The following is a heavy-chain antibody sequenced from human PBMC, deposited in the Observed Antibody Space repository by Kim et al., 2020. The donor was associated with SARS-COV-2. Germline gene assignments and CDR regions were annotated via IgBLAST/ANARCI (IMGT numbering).Heavy chain of an antibody. Sequence: GGSLRLSCAASGFTFSSYEMNWVRQAPGKGLEWVSYISSSGSTIYYADSVKGRFTISRDNAKNSLYLQMNSLRAEDTAVYYCARVAYLNITSSSWLYYYGMDVWGQGTTVTVS. J-gene: IGHJ6*02. CDR3: ARVAYLNITSSSWLYYYGMDV. CDR2: ISSSGSTI. CDR1: GFTFSSYE. D-gene: IGHD6-13*01. V-gene: IGHV3-48*03.